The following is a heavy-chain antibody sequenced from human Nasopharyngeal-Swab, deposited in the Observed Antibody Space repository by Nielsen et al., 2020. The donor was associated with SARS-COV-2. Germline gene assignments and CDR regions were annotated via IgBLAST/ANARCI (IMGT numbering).Heavy chain of an antibody. D-gene: IGHD6-13*01. Sequence: SETLSLTCAVYGGSFSGYYWSWIRQPPGKGLEWIGEINHSGSTNYNPSLKSRVTISVDTSKNQFSLKLSSVTAADTAVYYCARDGSSSYDYWGQGTLVTVSS. CDR2: INHSGST. CDR1: GGSFSGYY. J-gene: IGHJ4*02. V-gene: IGHV4-34*01. CDR3: ARDGSSSYDY.